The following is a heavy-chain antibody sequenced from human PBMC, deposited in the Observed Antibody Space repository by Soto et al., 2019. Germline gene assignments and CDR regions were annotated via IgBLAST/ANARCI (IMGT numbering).Heavy chain of an antibody. CDR2: IYPGDSDT. V-gene: IGHV5-51*01. CDR3: ARDRAGFLEWLLHFDY. J-gene: IGHJ4*02. Sequence: GESLKISCKGSGFSFTNYWIGWVRQMPGKGLEWMGIIYPGDSDTRYSPSFQGQVTISADKSISTAYLQWSSLKASDTAVYYCARDRAGFLEWLLHFDYWGQGTLVTVSS. CDR1: GFSFTNYW. D-gene: IGHD3-3*01.